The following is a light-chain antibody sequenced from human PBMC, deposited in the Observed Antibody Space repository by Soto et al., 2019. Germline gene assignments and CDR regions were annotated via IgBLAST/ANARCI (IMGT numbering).Light chain of an antibody. V-gene: IGKV3-20*01. CDR1: QSVSSSY. CDR3: HQSDNWTKT. Sequence: EIVWTQSPGTLSLSPGERAPLSCRASQSVSSSYLAWYQKKPGQAPRILIYGASTRATGIPARFSGSGSGTEFNLTISRLQSEDFAVYEGHQSDNWTKTFCPRTRLEIK. J-gene: IGKJ5*01. CDR2: GAS.